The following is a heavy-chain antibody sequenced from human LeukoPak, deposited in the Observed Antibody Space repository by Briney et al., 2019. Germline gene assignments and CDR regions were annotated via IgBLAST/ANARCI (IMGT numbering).Heavy chain of an antibody. Sequence: ASVKVSCKASGYTFTSYGISWVRQAPGQGLEWMGWINPSGGGTKIAPKFQGRVTMTSDSSINTAYMELTRLRSDDTAVYFCARDPDYDENTNTWGQGTLVTVSS. V-gene: IGHV1-2*02. CDR2: INPSGGGT. D-gene: IGHD4-17*01. J-gene: IGHJ4*02. CDR1: GYTFTSYG. CDR3: ARDPDYDENTNT.